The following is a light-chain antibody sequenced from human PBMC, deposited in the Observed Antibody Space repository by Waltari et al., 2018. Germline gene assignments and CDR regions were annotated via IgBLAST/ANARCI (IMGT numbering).Light chain of an antibody. Sequence: QSVLTQPPSASGTPGQRVTISCFGSSSTIGSNYVYWYQQLPGTAPKLLIYRSNQRPSGVPDRFSGSKSGTSASLAISGLRSEDEADYHCAAWDDSLSGVVFGGGTKLTVL. CDR3: AAWDDSLSGVV. J-gene: IGLJ2*01. V-gene: IGLV1-47*01. CDR1: SSTIGSNY. CDR2: RSN.